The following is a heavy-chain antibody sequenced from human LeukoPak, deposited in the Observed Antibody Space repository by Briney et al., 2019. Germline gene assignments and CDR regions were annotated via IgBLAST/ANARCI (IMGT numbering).Heavy chain of an antibody. Sequence: SETLSLTCTVSSVSISSYYWSWLRRPPGKGLEWIGYIYYSGTTNYNPSLESRVTISVDTSKNQFSLKLSSVTASDTAVYYCATGGYSYGIAYWGQGTLVTVSS. J-gene: IGHJ4*02. CDR3: ATGGYSYGIAY. V-gene: IGHV4-59*01. CDR2: IYYSGTT. D-gene: IGHD5-18*01. CDR1: SVSISSYY.